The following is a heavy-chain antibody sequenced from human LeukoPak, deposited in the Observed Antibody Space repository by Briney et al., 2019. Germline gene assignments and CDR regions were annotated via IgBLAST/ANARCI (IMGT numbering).Heavy chain of an antibody. CDR2: IWNDGSNK. D-gene: IGHD3-22*01. J-gene: IGHJ4*02. CDR1: GFTFSSYG. Sequence: GGSLRLSCAASGFTFSSYGMHWVRQAPGKGLEWVAVIWNDGSNKYYADSVKGRFTISRDNSKNALYLQMNSLRAEDTAVYYCASPYYFDSSGYYRLDYWGQGTLVTVSS. CDR3: ASPYYFDSSGYYRLDY. V-gene: IGHV3-33*01.